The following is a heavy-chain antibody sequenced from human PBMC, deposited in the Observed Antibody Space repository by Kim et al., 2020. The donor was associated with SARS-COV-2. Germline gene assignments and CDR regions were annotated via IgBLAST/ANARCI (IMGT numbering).Heavy chain of an antibody. J-gene: IGHJ2*01. CDR1: GGSLSSSSYY. CDR2: AYYIGNT. Sequence: SETLSLTCTVSGGSLSSSSYYWGWIRQPPGMGREWIGTAYYIGNTYYNPTRQGRVTISVATSKNSLNLNPGSVTAADASVYDCAGNPRYSCGWY. V-gene: IGHV4-39*01. CDR3: AGNPRYSCGWY. D-gene: IGHD6-19*01.